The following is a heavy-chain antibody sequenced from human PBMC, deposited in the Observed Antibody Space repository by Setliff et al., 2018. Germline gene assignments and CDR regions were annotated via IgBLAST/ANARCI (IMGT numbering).Heavy chain of an antibody. D-gene: IGHD3-10*01. V-gene: IGHV4-38-2*02. CDR1: GYSISSGYY. CDR3: ARDDYGSGSWPAGI. CDR2: INHSGST. Sequence: PSETLSLTCTVSGYSISSGYYWGWIRQPPGKGLEWIGEINHSGSTNYNPSLKSRVTISVDTSKNQFSLKLSSVTAADTAVYYCARDDYGSGSWPAGIWGQGTMVTVSS. J-gene: IGHJ3*02.